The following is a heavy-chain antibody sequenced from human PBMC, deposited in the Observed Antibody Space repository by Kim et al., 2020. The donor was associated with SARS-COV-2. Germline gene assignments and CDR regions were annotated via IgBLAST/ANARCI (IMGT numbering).Heavy chain of an antibody. CDR2: ST. D-gene: IGHD2-2*01. V-gene: IGHV3-74*01. CDR3: ARASSTSCYY. J-gene: IGHJ4*02. Sequence: STNYAESVKGRFTISRDNDKNTLFLQINSLRAEDTAVYYCARASSTSCYYWGQGTLVTVSS.